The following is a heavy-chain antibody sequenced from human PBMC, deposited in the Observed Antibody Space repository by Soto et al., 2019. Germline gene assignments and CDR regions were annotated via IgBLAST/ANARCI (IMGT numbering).Heavy chain of an antibody. J-gene: IGHJ2*01. D-gene: IGHD3-10*01. V-gene: IGHV2-26*01. CDR3: ARITMVRGVIKPAHWYFAR. Sequence: QVTLKESGPVLVKPTETLTLTCTVSGFSLSNARMGVSWIRQPPGKALEWLAHIFSNDDKSYTTSLKRRLTISNDTAKSQVVLTMTSMDAVDTATYYCARITMVRGVIKPAHWYFARWGRGTLVTVSS. CDR2: IFSNDDK. CDR1: GFSLSNARMG.